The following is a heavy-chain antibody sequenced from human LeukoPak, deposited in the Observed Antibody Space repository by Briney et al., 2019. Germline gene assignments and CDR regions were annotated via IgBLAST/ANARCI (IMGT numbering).Heavy chain of an antibody. CDR1: GFTFSSYA. D-gene: IGHD3-9*01. CDR2: ISGSGGST. CDR3: ARDRLRSRYDILTGYYY. V-gene: IGHV3-23*01. Sequence: GGSLRLSCAASGFTFSSYAMSWVRQAPGKGLEWVSAISGSGGSTYYADSVKDRFTISRDNAKNSLYLQMNSLRAEDTAVYYCARDRLRSRYDILTGYYYWGQGTLVTVSS. J-gene: IGHJ4*02.